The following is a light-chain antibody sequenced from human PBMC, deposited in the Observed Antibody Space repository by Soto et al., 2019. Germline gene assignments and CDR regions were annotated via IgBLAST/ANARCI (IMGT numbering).Light chain of an antibody. CDR3: GTWDSSLSAVV. Sequence: QSVLTQPPSVSAAPGQKVTISCSGSSSNIGNNYVSWYQQLPETAPKLLIYDNNKLPSGIPDRFSGSKSGTSATLGITGLQTGDEADYYCGTWDSSLSAVVFGGGTKLTVL. V-gene: IGLV1-51*01. J-gene: IGLJ2*01. CDR1: SSNIGNNY. CDR2: DNN.